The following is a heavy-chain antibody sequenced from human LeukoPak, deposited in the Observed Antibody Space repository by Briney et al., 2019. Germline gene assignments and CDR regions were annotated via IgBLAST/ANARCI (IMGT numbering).Heavy chain of an antibody. Sequence: GGSLRLSCAASGFTFSSYGMHWVRQAPGKGLEWVAVISYDGSNKYYADSVKGRFTISRDNSKNPLCLQMNSLRAEDTAVYYCARESGSYYDYVWGSYRYIASFDYWGQGTLVTVSS. CDR1: GFTFSSYG. CDR2: ISYDGSNK. CDR3: ARESGSYYDYVWGSYRYIASFDY. V-gene: IGHV3-30*03. J-gene: IGHJ4*02. D-gene: IGHD3-16*02.